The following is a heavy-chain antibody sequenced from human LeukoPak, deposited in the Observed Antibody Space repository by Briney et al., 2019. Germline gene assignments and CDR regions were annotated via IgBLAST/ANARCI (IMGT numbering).Heavy chain of an antibody. D-gene: IGHD3-9*01. V-gene: IGHV1-69*10. Sequence: GASVKVSCKASGGNFGSYAINWVRQAPGQGLEWMGGIIPVFAIANYAQKFQGRVTMTRNTSISTAYMELSSLRSEDTAVYYCARGGIISPNYDILTGYYFGYWGQGTLVTVSS. CDR3: ARGGIISPNYDILTGYYFGY. CDR2: IIPVFAIA. J-gene: IGHJ4*02. CDR1: GGNFGSYA.